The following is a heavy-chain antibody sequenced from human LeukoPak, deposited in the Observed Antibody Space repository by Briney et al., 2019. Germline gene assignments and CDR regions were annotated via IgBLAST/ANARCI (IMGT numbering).Heavy chain of an antibody. CDR1: GYTFTGYY. J-gene: IGHJ4*02. V-gene: IGHV1-2*04. D-gene: IGHD3-16*01. CDR3: ARDPLLRGSYLDY. Sequence: SVKVSCKASGYTFTGYYMHWVRQAPGQGLEWMGWINPNSGGTNYAQKFQGWVTMTRDTSISTAYMELSRLRSDDTAVYYCARDPLLRGSYLDYWGQGTLVTVSS. CDR2: INPNSGGT.